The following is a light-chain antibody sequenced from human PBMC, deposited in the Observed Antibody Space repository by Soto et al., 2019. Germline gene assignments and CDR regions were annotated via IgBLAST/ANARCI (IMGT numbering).Light chain of an antibody. CDR3: QQTNIFPYT. V-gene: IGKV1-12*01. Sequence: DIQMTQSPSSVSASVGDRVIITCRASQGISSRLAWYQQKPGKAPNLLIYAASILHSEVPSRFSGSGSGTDFTLTISSLQPXXFATYYCQQTNIFPYTFGQGTKLEIE. CDR2: AAS. CDR1: QGISSR. J-gene: IGKJ2*01.